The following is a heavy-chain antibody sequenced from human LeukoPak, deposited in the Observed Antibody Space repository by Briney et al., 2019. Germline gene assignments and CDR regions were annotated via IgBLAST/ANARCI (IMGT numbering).Heavy chain of an antibody. J-gene: IGHJ4*02. CDR1: GGTFSSYA. Sequence: SVKVSCKASGGTFSSYAISWVRQAPGQGLEWMGRIIPILGIANYAQKFQGRVTITADKSTSTAYMELSSLRSEDTAVYYCARTVLLYYYDSSGHSDYWGQGTLVTVSS. CDR2: IIPILGIA. V-gene: IGHV1-69*04. D-gene: IGHD3-22*01. CDR3: ARTVLLYYYDSSGHSDY.